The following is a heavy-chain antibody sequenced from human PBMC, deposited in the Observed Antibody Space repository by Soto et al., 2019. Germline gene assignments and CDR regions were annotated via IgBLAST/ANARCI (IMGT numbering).Heavy chain of an antibody. D-gene: IGHD3-10*01. CDR1: GYTFTTYY. V-gene: IGHV1-46*01. Sequence: ASVKVSCKASGYTFTTYYMHWVRQAPGQGLEWMGIINPSGDSTTYAQKFQDRVTMTRDTSTSTVYMELSSLRSEDTAVYYCARDSRALLWFGELYPYGMDVWGQETTVTVSS. CDR2: INPSGDST. J-gene: IGHJ6*02. CDR3: ARDSRALLWFGELYPYGMDV.